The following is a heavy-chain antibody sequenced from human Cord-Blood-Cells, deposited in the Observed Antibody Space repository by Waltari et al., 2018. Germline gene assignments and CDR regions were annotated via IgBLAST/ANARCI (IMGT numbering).Heavy chain of an antibody. D-gene: IGHD3-16*02. CDR2: INPNSGGT. CDR1: GYTFTGYY. V-gene: IGHV1-2*02. Sequence: QVQLVQSGAEVKKPGASVKVSCKASGYTFTGYYMHWVRQAPGQRLEWMGGINPNSGGTNYAQKFQGRVTMTRDTSISTAYMELSRLRSDDTAVYYCARGIDFMITFGGVIANWFDPWGQGTLVTVSS. J-gene: IGHJ5*02. CDR3: ARGIDFMITFGGVIANWFDP.